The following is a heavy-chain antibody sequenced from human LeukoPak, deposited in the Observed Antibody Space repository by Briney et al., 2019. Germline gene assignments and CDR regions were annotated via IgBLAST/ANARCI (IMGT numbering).Heavy chain of an antibody. J-gene: IGHJ4*02. CDR2: IYYSGST. V-gene: IGHV4-31*03. CDR1: GGSISSGGYF. D-gene: IGHD3-10*01. CDR3: ARGGPNGSGTYYNVKFDY. Sequence: PSQTLSLTCTVSGGSISSGGYFWSWIRQHPGKGLEWMGYIYYSGSTFYNPSLKSRVTISVDTSKNQFSLKLSSVTAADTAVYYCARGGPNGSGTYYNVKFDYWGQGTLVTVSS.